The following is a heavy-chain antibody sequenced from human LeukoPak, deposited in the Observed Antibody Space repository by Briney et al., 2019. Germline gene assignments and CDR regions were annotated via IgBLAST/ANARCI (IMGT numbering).Heavy chain of an antibody. V-gene: IGHV1-2*02. CDR1: GYSITRHY. CDR2: INPHSGGT. Sequence: APVKASCKASGYSITRHYMHWVRQAPAERLKWMGWINPHSGGTNYAQTSHRPVTMTTDTSISAAYMQVSRLESDDAAVYYCARQSNKGGFDPWGQGTLVTVSS. CDR3: ARQSNKGGFDP. D-gene: IGHD2/OR15-2a*01. J-gene: IGHJ5*02.